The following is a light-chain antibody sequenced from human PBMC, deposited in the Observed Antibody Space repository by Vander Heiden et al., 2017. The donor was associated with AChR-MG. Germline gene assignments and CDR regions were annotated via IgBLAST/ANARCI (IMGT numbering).Light chain of an antibody. J-gene: IGKJ2*01. CDR1: QGLISRY. CDR2: GAA. CDR3: HQVGSSAGT. V-gene: IGKV3-20*01. Sequence: EIVLTQSPAPLLLSPGEGATPSCRSSQGLISRYLASYQQKPGQAPRLLIYGAASRATGVPDRFSGGGSGTDFTLSIIRRVPEDTAVYYCHQVGSSAGTFGPGTKLEIK.